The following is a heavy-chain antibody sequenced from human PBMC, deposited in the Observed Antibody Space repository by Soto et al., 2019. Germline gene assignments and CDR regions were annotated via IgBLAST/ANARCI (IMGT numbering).Heavy chain of an antibody. CDR2: ISYDGSNK. D-gene: IGHD6-13*01. J-gene: IGHJ6*02. CDR1: GFTFSSYA. CDR3: ARVVGSSSWFSTLSPGTYYYGMDV. V-gene: IGHV3-30-3*01. Sequence: QVQLVESGGGVVQPGRSLRLSCAASGFTFSSYAMHWVRQAPGKGLEWVAVISYDGSNKYYADYVKGRFTISRDNSKNTLYLQMNSLRAEDTAVYYCARVVGSSSWFSTLSPGTYYYGMDVWGQGTTVTVSS.